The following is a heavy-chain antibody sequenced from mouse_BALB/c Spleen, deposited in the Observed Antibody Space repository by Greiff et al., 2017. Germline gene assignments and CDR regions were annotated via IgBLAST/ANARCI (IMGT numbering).Heavy chain of an antibody. CDR3: ARDGVYGNYVAY. CDR2: ISDGGSYT. CDR1: GFTFSDYY. Sequence: EVQVVESGGGLVKPGGSLKLSCAASGFTFSDYYMYWVRQTPEKRLEWVATISDGGSYTYYPDSVKGRFTISRDNAKNNLYLQMSSLKSEDTAMYYCARDGVYGNYVAYWGQGTLVTVSA. D-gene: IGHD2-1*01. V-gene: IGHV5-4*02. J-gene: IGHJ3*01.